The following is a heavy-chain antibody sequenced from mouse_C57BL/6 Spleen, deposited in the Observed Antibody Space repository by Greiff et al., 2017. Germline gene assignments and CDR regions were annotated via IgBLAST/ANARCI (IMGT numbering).Heavy chain of an antibody. J-gene: IGHJ3*01. CDR3: ARGGYDGEAWLAY. CDR2: IDPNSGGT. V-gene: IGHV1-72*01. D-gene: IGHD2-2*01. Sequence: QVQLQQPGAELVKPGASVKLSCKASGYTFTSYWMHWVKQRPGRGLEWIGRIDPNSGGTKYTEKFKSKATLTVDKHSSTAYMKISRLASEDAAVYYCARGGYDGEAWLAYWGQGTLVTVSA. CDR1: GYTFTSYW.